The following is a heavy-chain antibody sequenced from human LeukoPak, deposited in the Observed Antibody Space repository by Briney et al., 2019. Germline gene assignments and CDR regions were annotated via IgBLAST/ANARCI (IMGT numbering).Heavy chain of an antibody. J-gene: IGHJ3*02. D-gene: IGHD3-9*01. Sequence: GGSLRLSCAASGFTFRSYWMHWVRQAPGKGLVWVSRINSEGTTTNYADSVKGRLSISRLNAKETLYLQMNSLRVEDTAVYYCARGTDDIDIWGQGTLVTVSS. CDR1: GFTFRSYW. CDR2: INSEGTTT. CDR3: ARGTDDIDI. V-gene: IGHV3-74*01.